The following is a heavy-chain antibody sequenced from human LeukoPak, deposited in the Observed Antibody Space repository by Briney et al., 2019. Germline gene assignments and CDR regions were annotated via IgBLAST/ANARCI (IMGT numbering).Heavy chain of an antibody. CDR3: ARVRSGSYRGQYYFDY. D-gene: IGHD1-26*01. CDR1: GYTFTSYG. CDR2: ISAYNGNT. J-gene: IGHJ4*02. V-gene: IGHV1-18*01. Sequence: ASVKVSCTASGYTFTSYGISWVRQAPGQGLEWMGWISAYNGNTNYAQKLQGRVTMTTDTSTSTAYMELRSLRSDDTAVYYCARVRSGSYRGQYYFDYWGQGTLVTVSS.